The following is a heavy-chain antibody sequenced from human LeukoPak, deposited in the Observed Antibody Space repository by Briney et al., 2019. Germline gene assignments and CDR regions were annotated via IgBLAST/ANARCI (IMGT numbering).Heavy chain of an antibody. V-gene: IGHV3-66*01. CDR1: GFTFSSYS. D-gene: IGHD6-13*01. J-gene: IGHJ1*01. CDR3: ARDLSSWYGIQYFQH. CDR2: IYSGGST. Sequence: GGSLRLSCAASGFTFSSYSMSWVRQAPGKGLEWVSVIYSGGSTYYADSVKGRFTISRDNSKNTLYLQMNSLRAEDTAVYYCARDLSSWYGIQYFQHWGQGTLVTVSS.